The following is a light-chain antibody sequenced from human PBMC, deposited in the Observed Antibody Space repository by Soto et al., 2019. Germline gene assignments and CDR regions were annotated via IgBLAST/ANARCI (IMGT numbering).Light chain of an antibody. Sequence: DIQITQSPSSLSASVGXRVTITCRASQGISNYLAWYQQKPGKVPKLLIYAASTLQSGVPSRFSGSGSGTDFTLTISSLQPEDVATYYCQKYNSALWTFGQGTKVDIK. J-gene: IGKJ1*01. CDR3: QKYNSALWT. CDR1: QGISNY. CDR2: AAS. V-gene: IGKV1-27*01.